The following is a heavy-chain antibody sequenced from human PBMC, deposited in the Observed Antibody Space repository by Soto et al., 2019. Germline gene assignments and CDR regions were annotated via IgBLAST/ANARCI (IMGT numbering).Heavy chain of an antibody. V-gene: IGHV1-69*04. CDR3: ARDEPEYNWNYVAY. CDR1: GGTFSSYT. J-gene: IGHJ4*02. D-gene: IGHD1-20*01. CDR2: IIPILGIA. Sequence: VASVKVSCKASGGTFSSYTISWVRQAPGQGLEWMGRIIPILGIANYAQKFQGRVTITADKSTSTAYMELSSLRSEDTAVYYCARDEPEYNWNYVAYWGQGTLVTVSS.